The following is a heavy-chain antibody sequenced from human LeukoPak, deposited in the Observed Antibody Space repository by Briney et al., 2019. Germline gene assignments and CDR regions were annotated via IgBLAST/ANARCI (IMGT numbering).Heavy chain of an antibody. CDR3: ARDRSAIQRYDAFDI. Sequence: PGGSLRLSCAASGFTFRDYYMSWIRQAPGKGLEWVSYISSSGSTIYYADSVKGRFTISRDNAKNSLYLQMNSLRAEDTAVYYCARDRSAIQRYDAFDIWGQGTMVTVSS. J-gene: IGHJ3*02. D-gene: IGHD2-2*02. V-gene: IGHV3-11*01. CDR1: GFTFRDYY. CDR2: ISSSGSTI.